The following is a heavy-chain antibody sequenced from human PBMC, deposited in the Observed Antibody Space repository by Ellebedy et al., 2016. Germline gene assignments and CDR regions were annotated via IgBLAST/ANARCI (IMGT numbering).Heavy chain of an antibody. Sequence: ASVKVSCKASGYTFTSYGISWVRQAPGQGLEWMAWINPNSGGTKYAQQFQGRVTLTRDTSINTAYMELSSLRSDDTAVYYCTRGFSIAVAGNWFDPWGQGTPVTVSS. CDR3: TRGFSIAVAGNWFDP. D-gene: IGHD6-19*01. CDR2: INPNSGGT. V-gene: IGHV1-2*02. J-gene: IGHJ5*02. CDR1: GYTFTSYG.